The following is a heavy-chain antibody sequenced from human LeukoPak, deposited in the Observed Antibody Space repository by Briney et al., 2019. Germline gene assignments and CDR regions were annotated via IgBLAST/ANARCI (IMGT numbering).Heavy chain of an antibody. CDR3: ARISALGYCSSTSCPPDY. CDR1: GYSFTSYL. CDR2: IYPGYSDT. J-gene: IGHJ4*02. D-gene: IGHD2-2*01. Sequence: GEALKISCNGSGYSFTSYLIGWVRQMPGKGLEWMGIIYPGYSDTRYSPSFQGQVTISADKSISTAYLQWSRVTASGTAMYYCARISALGYCSSTSCPPDYWGQGTLVTVSS. V-gene: IGHV5-51*01.